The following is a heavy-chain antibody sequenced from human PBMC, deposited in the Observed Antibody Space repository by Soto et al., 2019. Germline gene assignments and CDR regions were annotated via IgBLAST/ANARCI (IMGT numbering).Heavy chain of an antibody. V-gene: IGHV3-74*01. J-gene: IGHJ6*02. CDR2: INSDGTTT. D-gene: IGHD2-2*01. CDR1: GFTFSNTW. Sequence: EEQLVVSGGGLVQPGGSLRLSCAASGFTFSNTWMHWVRQAPGKGLVWVSHINSDGTTTTYADSVKGRFTISRDNAKNTVHLQMNSLRAEDTAVYYCATDGSYAQHVWGQGTTVTVSS. CDR3: ATDGSYAQHV.